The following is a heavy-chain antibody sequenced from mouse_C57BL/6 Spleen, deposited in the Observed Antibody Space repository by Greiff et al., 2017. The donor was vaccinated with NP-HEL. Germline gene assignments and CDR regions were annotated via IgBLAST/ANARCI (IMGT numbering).Heavy chain of an antibody. CDR1: GYTFTDYE. CDR2: IDPETGGT. Sequence: QVQLQQSGAELVRPGASVTLSCKASGYTFTDYEMHWVKQTPVHGLEWIGAIDPETGGTAYNQKFKGKAILTADKSSSTAYMELRSLTAEDSAVYYCTRAGRLLGSDYWGQGTTLTVSS. D-gene: IGHD2-3*01. V-gene: IGHV1-15*01. CDR3: TRAGRLLGSDY. J-gene: IGHJ2*01.